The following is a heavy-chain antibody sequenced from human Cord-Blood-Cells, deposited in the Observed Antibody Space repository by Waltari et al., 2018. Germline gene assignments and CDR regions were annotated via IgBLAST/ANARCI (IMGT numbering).Heavy chain of an antibody. V-gene: IGHV1-46*01. CDR3: ARSPQWLLFGD. J-gene: IGHJ4*02. CDR2: INPSGGST. CDR1: GYTFTSYY. D-gene: IGHD3-22*01. Sequence: QVQLVQSGAEVKKPEASVKASCKASGYTFTSYYMHWVRQAPGQGLEWMGIINPSGGSTSYAQKFQGRVTMTRDTTTSTVYMELSSLRSEDTAVYYCARSPQWLLFGDWGQGTLVTVSS.